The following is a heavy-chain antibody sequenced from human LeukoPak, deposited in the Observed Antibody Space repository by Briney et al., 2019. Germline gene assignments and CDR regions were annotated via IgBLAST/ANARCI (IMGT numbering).Heavy chain of an antibody. CDR3: ARQGRDWNDVSDY. J-gene: IGHJ4*02. CDR2: INPNSGGT. CDR1: GYTFTGYY. V-gene: IGHV1-2*06. D-gene: IGHD1-1*01. Sequence: GASVKVSCKASGYTFTGYYMHWVRQAPGQGLEWMGRINPNSGGTNYAQKFQGRVTMTRNTSISTAYMELSRLRSDDTAVYYCARQGRDWNDVSDYWGQGTLVTVSS.